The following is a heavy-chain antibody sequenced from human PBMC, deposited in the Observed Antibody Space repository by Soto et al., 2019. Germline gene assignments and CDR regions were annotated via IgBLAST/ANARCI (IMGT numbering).Heavy chain of an antibody. CDR1: GFTFSSYS. D-gene: IGHD3-22*01. Sequence: GGSLRLSCAASGFTFSSYSMNWVRQAPGKGLEWVSSISSSGSTIYYADSVKGRFTISRDNAKNSLYLQMNSLRAEDTAVYYCARDEDYYDSSGYYLYNHGIDVWGQGTTVTVSS. V-gene: IGHV3-21*04. J-gene: IGHJ6*02. CDR2: ISSSGSTI. CDR3: ARDEDYYDSSGYYLYNHGIDV.